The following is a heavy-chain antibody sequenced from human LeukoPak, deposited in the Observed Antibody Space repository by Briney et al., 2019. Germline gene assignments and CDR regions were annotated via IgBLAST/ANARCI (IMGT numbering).Heavy chain of an antibody. V-gene: IGHV1-46*01. D-gene: IGHD3-10*01. CDR2: INPSGGST. CDR3: ARDLVVRGVIRGLYDY. J-gene: IGHJ4*02. CDR1: GYTFTGYY. Sequence: ASVKVSCKASGYTFTGYYMHWVRQAPGQGLEWMGIINPSGGSTSYAQKFQGRVTMTRDTSTSTVYMELSSLRSEDTAVYYCARDLVVRGVIRGLYDYWGQGTLVTVSS.